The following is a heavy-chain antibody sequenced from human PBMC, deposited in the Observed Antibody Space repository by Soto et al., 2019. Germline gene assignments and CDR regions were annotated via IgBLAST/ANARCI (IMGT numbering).Heavy chain of an antibody. CDR1: GGSISSGSYY. V-gene: IGHV4-31*03. CDR3: ARDRRTDPLHY. Sequence: PSETLSLTCTVSGGSISSGSYYWSWIRQHPGKGLEWIGYIYYSGNTYYNPSLKSRVTISVDTSKNQFSLRLSAVTAADTAVYYCARDRRTDPLHYWGQGTLVTVS. D-gene: IGHD2-8*02. CDR2: IYYSGNT. J-gene: IGHJ4*02.